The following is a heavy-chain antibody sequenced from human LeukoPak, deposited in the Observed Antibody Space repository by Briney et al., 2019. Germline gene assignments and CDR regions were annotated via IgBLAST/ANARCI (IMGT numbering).Heavy chain of an antibody. D-gene: IGHD3-10*01. J-gene: IGHJ3*01. Sequence: SETRSLTCDVSGGSTSGYFWSWIRQPPGKGPEWIGEINHSGSTKYIPSLKSRLTISVDTSKNQFSLKLTSVTAADTAVYYCARVDGFGESPLDAFDVWGQGTMVTVSS. CDR1: GGSTSGYF. CDR3: ARVDGFGESPLDAFDV. CDR2: INHSGST. V-gene: IGHV4-34*01.